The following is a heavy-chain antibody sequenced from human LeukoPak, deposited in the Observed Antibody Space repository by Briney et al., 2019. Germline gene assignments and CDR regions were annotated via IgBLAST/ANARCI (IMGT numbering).Heavy chain of an antibody. CDR3: ARLCLLRKRTQGS. V-gene: IGHV3-30*03. CDR1: GFTFSSYG. CDR2: ISYDGSNK. Sequence: GGSLRLSCAASGFTFSSYGMHWVRQAPGKGLEWVAVISYDGSNKYYADSVKGRFTISRDNSKNTLYLQMNSLRAEDTAVYYCARLCLLRKRTQGSWGQGTLVTVSS. J-gene: IGHJ4*02. D-gene: IGHD5/OR15-5a*01.